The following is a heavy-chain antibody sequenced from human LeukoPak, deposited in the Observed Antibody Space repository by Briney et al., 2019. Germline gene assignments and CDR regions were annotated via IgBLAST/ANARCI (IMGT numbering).Heavy chain of an antibody. Sequence: ASVKVSCKASGGTFSSYAISWVRQSPGQGLEWMGAIIPIFGTANYAQKFQARVTITADESTSTAYMELSSLRSEDTAVYYCASLPHCTNGVCPYNWFDPWGQGTLVTVSS. CDR3: ASLPHCTNGVCPYNWFDP. J-gene: IGHJ5*02. CDR2: IIPIFGTA. CDR1: GGTFSSYA. D-gene: IGHD2-8*01. V-gene: IGHV1-69*13.